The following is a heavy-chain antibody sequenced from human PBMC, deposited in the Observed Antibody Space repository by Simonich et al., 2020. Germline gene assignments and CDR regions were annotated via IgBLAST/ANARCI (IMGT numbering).Heavy chain of an antibody. Sequence: QLQLQESGPGLVKPSETLSLTCPVSGGSISSSSLYWGGNRQPPGKGLEWIGSIYYSGSTYYNPSLKSRVTISVDTSKNQFSLKLSSVTAADTAVYYCARHAGFAFDIWGQGTMVTVSS. CDR1: GGSISSSSLY. CDR2: IYYSGST. CDR3: ARHAGFAFDI. D-gene: IGHD6-13*01. J-gene: IGHJ3*02. V-gene: IGHV4-39*01.